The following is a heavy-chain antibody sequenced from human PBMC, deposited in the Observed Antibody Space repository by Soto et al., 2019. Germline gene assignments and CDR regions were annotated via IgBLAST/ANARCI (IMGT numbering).Heavy chain of an antibody. D-gene: IGHD4-4*01. Sequence: EVQLVESGGGLVKPGESLRLSCEASGFTFSRVSMNWVRQVPGKGLEWVASISSGSSDTWYADSVKGRFIISRDNAQNSLFLQMNSLRAEDTAVYYCARRLQWQLRPLDSWGRGTLVTVSS. V-gene: IGHV3-21*02. J-gene: IGHJ4*02. CDR2: ISSGSSDT. CDR1: GFTFSRVS. CDR3: ARRLQWQLRPLDS.